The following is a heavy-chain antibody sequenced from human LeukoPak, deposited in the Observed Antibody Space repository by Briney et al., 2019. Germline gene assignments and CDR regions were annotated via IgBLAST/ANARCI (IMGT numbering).Heavy chain of an antibody. Sequence: ASVKVSCKASGYTFNSYDINWVRQATGQGLEWMGWMNPNSGNTGYAQKFQGRVTMTRNTSISTAYMELSSLRSEDTAVYYCARHSRYSSSWYLDYWGQGTLVTVSS. D-gene: IGHD6-13*01. CDR3: ARHSRYSSSWYLDY. CDR1: GYTFNSYD. J-gene: IGHJ4*02. CDR2: MNPNSGNT. V-gene: IGHV1-8*01.